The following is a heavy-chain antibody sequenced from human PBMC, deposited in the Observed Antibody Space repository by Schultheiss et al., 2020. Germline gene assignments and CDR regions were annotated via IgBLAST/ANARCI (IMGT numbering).Heavy chain of an antibody. V-gene: IGHV4-59*01. CDR3: ATFYYYDSRDAFDI. CDR1: GGSISSYY. J-gene: IGHJ3*02. CDR2: IYYSGST. D-gene: IGHD3-22*01. Sequence: SETLSLTCTVSGGSISSYYWSWIRQPPGKGLEWIGYIYYSGSTNYNPSLKSRVTISVDTSKNQFSLKLSSVTAADTAVYYCATFYYYDSRDAFDIWGQGTMVTVSS.